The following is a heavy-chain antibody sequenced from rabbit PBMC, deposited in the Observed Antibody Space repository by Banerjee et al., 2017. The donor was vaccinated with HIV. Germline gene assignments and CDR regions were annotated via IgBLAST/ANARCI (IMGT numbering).Heavy chain of an antibody. V-gene: IGHV1S40*01. D-gene: IGHD8-1*01. CDR3: SRNYADITDFTDTTLGL. CDR1: GIDFSSNYW. Sequence: QSLEESGGDLVKPGASLTLTCKASGIDFSSNYWICWVRQAPGKGLEWIGCINTGSGTTYYASWATGRFTISKTSSTTVTLQMTSLTAADTATYFCSRNYADITDFTDTTLGLWGQGTLVTVS. CDR2: INTGSGTT. J-gene: IGHJ4*01.